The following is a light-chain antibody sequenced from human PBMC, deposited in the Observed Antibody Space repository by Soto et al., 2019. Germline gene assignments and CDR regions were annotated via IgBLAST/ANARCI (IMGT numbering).Light chain of an antibody. V-gene: IGLV2-14*01. Sequence: QSALTQPASVSGSPGQSITISCTGTSSDIGAYNYVSWYQQHPGKAPKPLIYEVTNRPSGVSDRFSGSKSGNTASLTISGLQAEDEANYYCNSYTTLSNRVFGTGTKVTVL. CDR2: EVT. CDR3: NSYTTLSNRV. CDR1: SSDIGAYNY. J-gene: IGLJ1*01.